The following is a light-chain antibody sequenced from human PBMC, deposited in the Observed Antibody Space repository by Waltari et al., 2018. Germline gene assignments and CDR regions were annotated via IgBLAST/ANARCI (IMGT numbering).Light chain of an antibody. V-gene: IGKV3-15*01. CDR3: QQYNNWRT. CDR1: QSIARN. J-gene: IGKJ2*01. Sequence: EVLMTQSPPTLSVSPGERATLSCRASQSIARNLAWYQQKPGQAPRLLIYGPSTRATDVPDRFSGSGSGTEVTLTISSLQSEEFAVYYCQQYNNWRTFGQGTKLEIK. CDR2: GPS.